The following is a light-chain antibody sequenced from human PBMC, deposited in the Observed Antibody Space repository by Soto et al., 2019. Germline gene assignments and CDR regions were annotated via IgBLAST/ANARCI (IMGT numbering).Light chain of an antibody. V-gene: IGLV2-14*03. CDR3: CSLTTSHTYV. CDR2: HVT. CDR1: SSNIGNYTF. Sequence: QSVLAQPASVSGSPGQSITISCTGTSSNIGNYTFASCYQQHPGKAPHLMIYHVTYRPSGVSNRYSGSKSGNSASLTISGLQADDEADYYCCSLTTSHTYVFGSGTKSPS. J-gene: IGLJ1*01.